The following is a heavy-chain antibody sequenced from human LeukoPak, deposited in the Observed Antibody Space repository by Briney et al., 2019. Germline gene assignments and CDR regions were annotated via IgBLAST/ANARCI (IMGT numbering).Heavy chain of an antibody. V-gene: IGHV3-7*03. D-gene: IGHD6-6*01. CDR1: GFTFSGFW. J-gene: IGHJ3*01. CDR2: INSDGSEG. Sequence: GGSLRLSCAVSGFTFSGFWMSWSRQAPGKGLEWVASINSDGSEGYYADVVKGRFTISRNNVKNSLYLQINSLRAEDTAVYYCARSSYSSSSSVWGQGTMVTVSS. CDR3: ARSSYSSSSSV.